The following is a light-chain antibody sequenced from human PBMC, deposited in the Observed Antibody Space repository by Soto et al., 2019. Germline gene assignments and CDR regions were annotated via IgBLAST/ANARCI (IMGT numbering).Light chain of an antibody. V-gene: IGKV1-5*03. CDR1: QTISSW. Sequence: QMTQSPSTLSGSVGARVTITCRASQTISSWLAWYQQKQGKAPKLLIYKASTLKSGVPSRFSGSGSGTEFTLTISSLQPDDFETYYCQHYNSYSEAFGQGTKVDIK. CDR2: KAS. CDR3: QHYNSYSEA. J-gene: IGKJ1*01.